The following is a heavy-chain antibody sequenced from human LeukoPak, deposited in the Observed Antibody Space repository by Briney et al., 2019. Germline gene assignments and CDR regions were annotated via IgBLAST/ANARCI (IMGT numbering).Heavy chain of an antibody. CDR3: AKPHSDYHYYYYMDV. Sequence: PGGSLRLSCAASGFTFSTYSTNWVRQAPGKGLEWVSYIRSTSSTIYCADSVKGRFTISRDNAKNSLYLQMNSLRAEDTAVYYCAKPHSDYHYYYYMDVWGKGTTVTISS. CDR2: IRSTSSTI. J-gene: IGHJ6*03. CDR1: GFTFSTYS. V-gene: IGHV3-48*01.